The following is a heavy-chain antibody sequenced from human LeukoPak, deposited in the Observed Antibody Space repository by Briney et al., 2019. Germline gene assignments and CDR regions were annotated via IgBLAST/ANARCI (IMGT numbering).Heavy chain of an antibody. CDR3: ARGGGYYDSSGYYRFDY. CDR2: ISAYNGNT. V-gene: IGHV1-18*01. J-gene: IGHJ4*02. CDR1: GYTFTSYG. Sequence: ASVKVSCKASGYTFTSYGISWVRQAPGRGLEWMGWISAYNGNTNYAQKLQGRVTMTRDTSISTAYMELSRLRSDDTAVYYCARGGGYYDSSGYYRFDYWGQGTLVTVSS. D-gene: IGHD3-22*01.